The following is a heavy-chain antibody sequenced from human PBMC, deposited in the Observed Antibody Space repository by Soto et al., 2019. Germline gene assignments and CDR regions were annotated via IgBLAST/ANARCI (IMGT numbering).Heavy chain of an antibody. Sequence: GGSLRLSCAASGFTFSSYAMSWVRQAPGKGLEWVSAISGSGGSTYYADSVKGRFTISRDNSKNTLYLQMNSLRAEDTAVYYCAKGHPGGFWSDYYMDVWGKGTTVTVSS. CDR2: ISGSGGST. D-gene: IGHD3-3*01. CDR1: GFTFSSYA. V-gene: IGHV3-23*01. CDR3: AKGHPGGFWSDYYMDV. J-gene: IGHJ6*03.